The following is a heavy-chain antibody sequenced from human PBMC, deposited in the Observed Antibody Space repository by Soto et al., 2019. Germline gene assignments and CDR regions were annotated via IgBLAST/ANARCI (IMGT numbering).Heavy chain of an antibody. V-gene: IGHV1-2*04. J-gene: IGHJ3*02. D-gene: IGHD3-22*01. CDR1: GYTFTGYY. Sequence: ASVKVSCKASGYTFTGYYMHWVRQAPGQGLEWMGWINPNSGGTNYAQKFQGWVTMTRDTSISTAYMELSRLRSDDTAVYYCARGHDSSAGAFDIWGQGTMVTVSS. CDR3: ARGHDSSAGAFDI. CDR2: INPNSGGT.